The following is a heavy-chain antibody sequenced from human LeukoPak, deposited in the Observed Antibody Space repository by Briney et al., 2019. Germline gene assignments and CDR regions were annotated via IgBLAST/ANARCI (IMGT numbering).Heavy chain of an antibody. CDR2: ISYDGSNK. CDR1: GFTFNNYG. J-gene: IGHJ4*02. D-gene: IGHD3-22*01. CDR3: AKGSYYDQIPESDY. Sequence: GGSLRLSCVASGFTFNNYGMHWVRLGPGKGLEWVAVISYDGSNKYYADSVKGRFTISRDNSKNTLYVQMNSLRPEDTAVYYCAKGSYYDQIPESDYWGQGTLVTVSS. V-gene: IGHV3-30*18.